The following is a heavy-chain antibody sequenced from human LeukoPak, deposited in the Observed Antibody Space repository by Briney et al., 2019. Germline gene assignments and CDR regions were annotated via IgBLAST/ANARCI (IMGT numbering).Heavy chain of an antibody. CDR1: GGSISSGSYY. V-gene: IGHV4-61*02. Sequence: SQTLSLTCTVSGGSISSGSYYWSWIRQPAGKGLEWIGRIYTSGSTNYNPSLKSRVTISVDTSKNQFSLKLSSVTAADTAVYYCARGNWNYFSAFDIWGQGTMVTVSS. J-gene: IGHJ3*02. D-gene: IGHD1-7*01. CDR3: ARGNWNYFSAFDI. CDR2: IYTSGST.